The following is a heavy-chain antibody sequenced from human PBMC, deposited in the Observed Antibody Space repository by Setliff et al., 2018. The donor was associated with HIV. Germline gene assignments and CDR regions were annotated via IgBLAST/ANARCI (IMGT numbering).Heavy chain of an antibody. CDR1: GASISSGNW. CDR3: ARQRAGPDY. Sequence: SETLSLTCAVSGASISSGNWWSWVRQSPGKGLEWIGEIFHTGSTNYNPSLKSRVTIPVDTSKNQFSLKLSSVTAADTAVYYCARQRAGPDYWGQGTLVTVSS. CDR2: IFHTGST. J-gene: IGHJ4*02. V-gene: IGHV4-4*02.